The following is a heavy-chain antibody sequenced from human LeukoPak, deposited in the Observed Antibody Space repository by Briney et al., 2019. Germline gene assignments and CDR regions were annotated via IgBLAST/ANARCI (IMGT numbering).Heavy chain of an antibody. CDR3: ARVGVTTGTFDY. CDR1: GGSISSYY. J-gene: IGHJ4*02. Sequence: SETLSLTCTVSGGSISSYYWSWIRQPAGKGLEWIGRIHTSGSTNYNPSLKSRVTMSVDTSKNQFSLKLSSVTAADTAVYYCARVGVTTGTFDYWGQGTLVTVSS. CDR2: IHTSGST. V-gene: IGHV4-4*07. D-gene: IGHD4-11*01.